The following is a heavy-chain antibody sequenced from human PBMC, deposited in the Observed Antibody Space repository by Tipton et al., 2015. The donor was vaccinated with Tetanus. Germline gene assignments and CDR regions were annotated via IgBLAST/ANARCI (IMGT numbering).Heavy chain of an antibody. CDR3: ARRSYCSSSRCFDAFDL. Sequence: TLSLTCTVSGGSVSSGSYYWSWIRQRPGKGLEWIGYMFYGGSPKYNPSLKRRVAISMGTSKNQISLKLSSVTAADTAVYYCARRSYCSSSRCFDAFDLWGQGTMVTVSS. D-gene: IGHD2-2*01. J-gene: IGHJ3*01. CDR2: MFYGGSP. CDR1: GGSVSSGSYY. V-gene: IGHV4-61*01.